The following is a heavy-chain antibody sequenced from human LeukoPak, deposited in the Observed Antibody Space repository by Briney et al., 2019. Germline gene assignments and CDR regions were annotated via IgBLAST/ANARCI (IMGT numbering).Heavy chain of an antibody. V-gene: IGHV3-9*01. J-gene: IGHJ4*02. D-gene: IGHD3-10*01. Sequence: GGSLRLSCAASGFTFDDYAMHWVRQAPGKGLEWVSGISWNSGSIGYADSVKGRFTISRDNAKNSLYLQMNSLRAEDTALYYCAKDNGYGSGSYLDYWGQGTLVTVPS. CDR1: GFTFDDYA. CDR3: AKDNGYGSGSYLDY. CDR2: ISWNSGSI.